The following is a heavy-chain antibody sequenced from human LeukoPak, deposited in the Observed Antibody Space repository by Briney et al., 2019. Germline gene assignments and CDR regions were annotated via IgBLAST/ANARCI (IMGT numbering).Heavy chain of an antibody. Sequence: GASVKVSCKASGGTFSSYAISWVRQAPGQGLEWMGGIIPIFGTANYAQKFQGRVTITADESTSTAYMELSSLRSEDTAVYYCARRVATTPGGYGMDVWGKGTTVTVSS. CDR1: GGTFSSYA. CDR2: IIPIFGTA. V-gene: IGHV1-69*13. D-gene: IGHD5-12*01. CDR3: ARRVATTPGGYGMDV. J-gene: IGHJ6*04.